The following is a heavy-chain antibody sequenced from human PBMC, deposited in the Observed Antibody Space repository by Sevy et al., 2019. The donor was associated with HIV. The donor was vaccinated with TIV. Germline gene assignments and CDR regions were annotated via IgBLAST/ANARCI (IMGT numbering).Heavy chain of an antibody. J-gene: IGHJ5*01. CDR3: AKGIGYSNGWYSWFDS. Sequence: GGSLRLSCVASGFTFDDYAMHWVRQAPGKGPEWVSGSSWNSGSIGYAESVKGRFTISRDNAKNSLYLQMNSLRVEDTALYYCAKGIGYSNGWYSWFDSWRQGTLVTISS. CDR1: GFTFDDYA. V-gene: IGHV3-9*01. D-gene: IGHD6-19*01. CDR2: SSWNSGSI.